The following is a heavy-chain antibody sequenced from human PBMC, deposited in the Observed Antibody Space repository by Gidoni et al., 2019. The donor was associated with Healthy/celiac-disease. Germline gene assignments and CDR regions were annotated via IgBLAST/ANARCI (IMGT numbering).Heavy chain of an antibody. V-gene: IGHV1-69*09. CDR2: IIPILGIA. D-gene: IGHD3-10*01. J-gene: IGHJ5*02. CDR1: GGTFSSYA. CDR3: ARDLTMVRGAWFDP. Sequence: QVQLVQSGAEVKKPGSSVKVSCKASGGTFSSYAISWVRQAPGQGLEWMGRIIPILGIANYAQKFQGRVTITADKSTSTAYMELSSLRSEDTAVYYCARDLTMVRGAWFDPWGQGTLVTVSS.